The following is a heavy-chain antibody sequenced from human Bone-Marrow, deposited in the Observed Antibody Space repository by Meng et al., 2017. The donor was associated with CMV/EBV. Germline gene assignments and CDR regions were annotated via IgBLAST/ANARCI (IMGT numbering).Heavy chain of an antibody. V-gene: IGHV3-21*01. CDR1: GFAFGASG. CDR2: ISSRGDYI. Sequence: GESLKISCEASGFAFGASGMNWVRQTPGKGLEWVLSISSRGDYIYYADSVKGRFTISRDNAKNSLYPQMNSLRAEDTAVYYCARDPGGATGGYGMDVWGQGTTVTVSS. CDR3: ARDPGGATGGYGMDV. J-gene: IGHJ6*02. D-gene: IGHD1-26*01.